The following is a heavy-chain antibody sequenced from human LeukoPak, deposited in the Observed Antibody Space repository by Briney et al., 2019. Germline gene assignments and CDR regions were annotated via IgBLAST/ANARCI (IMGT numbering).Heavy chain of an antibody. CDR1: TRCEYGNY. Sequence: SETLSLTSAVYTRCEYGNYWGRLRQPPGKGLEWIGDIYYKGNTNYNPSLKSRVTISLDTSKNHLSLTLTSGVAADMFIYYCLRRDSGWYYSDYWGQGILVSVSS. CDR2: IYYKGNT. V-gene: IGHV4-59*08. D-gene: IGHD6-19*01. CDR3: LRRDSGWYYSDY. J-gene: IGHJ4*02.